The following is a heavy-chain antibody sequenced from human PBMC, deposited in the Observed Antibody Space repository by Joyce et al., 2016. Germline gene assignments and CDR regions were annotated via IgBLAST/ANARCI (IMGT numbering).Heavy chain of an antibody. CDR2: SATGNGDT. Sequence: QVLLVQSGAEVKQPGASVKVSCKASGYKFTSDGIHWVCQAPGQGLEWRGWSATGNGDTQYAQRLQGRATITKDTSAGTAYMELGSLTSEDTAVYYCARDSKLSDTWYFDLWGRGTLVSVSS. D-gene: IGHD2-21*01. CDR3: ARDSKLSDTWYFDL. V-gene: IGHV1-3*04. J-gene: IGHJ2*01. CDR1: GYKFTSDG.